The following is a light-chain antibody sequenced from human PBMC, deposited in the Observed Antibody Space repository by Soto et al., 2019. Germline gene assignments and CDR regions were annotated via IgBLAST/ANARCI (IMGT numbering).Light chain of an antibody. CDR1: QSISTY. CDR2: DAS. J-gene: IGKJ4*01. CDR3: HQRSSWPLT. V-gene: IGKV3-11*01. Sequence: EIVLTQSPATLCLSPGERATLSCRASQSISTYLAWYQQTPGQTPRILIYDASHRATGIPARFGGSGSGTDFTLTISKLEPEDFAVYYCHQRSSWPLTFGGGTKVDIK.